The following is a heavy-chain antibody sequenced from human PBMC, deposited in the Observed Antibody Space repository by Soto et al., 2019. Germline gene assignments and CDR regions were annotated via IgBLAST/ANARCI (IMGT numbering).Heavy chain of an antibody. CDR3: ARETPSFDS. CDR1: GFTFSDYP. V-gene: IGHV3-48*02. D-gene: IGHD2-15*01. CDR2: IRTISSAI. Sequence: QLVESGGGLVQPGGSLRLSCAASGFTFSDYPMNWVRQAPGKGLEWVSSIRTISSAIYFADSVRGGFTISRDNARNSLYLQMTSLRDEDTAVYYCARETPSFDSWGQGTLVTVSS. J-gene: IGHJ4*02.